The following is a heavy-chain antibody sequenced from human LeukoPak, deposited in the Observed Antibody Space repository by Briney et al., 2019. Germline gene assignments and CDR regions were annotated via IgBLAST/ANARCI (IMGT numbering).Heavy chain of an antibody. D-gene: IGHD2-2*01. V-gene: IGHV4-39*01. J-gene: IGHJ4*02. CDR2: IYYSGSA. Sequence: SETLSLTCTVSGGSIISSSYYWGWIRQPPGKGLEWIGNIYYSGSAYYNPTLKSRVTISVDTSKNQFSLKLSSATAADTALYYCARRCSSTNCFGFDYWGQGTLVTVSS. CDR1: GGSIISSSYY. CDR3: ARRCSSTNCFGFDY.